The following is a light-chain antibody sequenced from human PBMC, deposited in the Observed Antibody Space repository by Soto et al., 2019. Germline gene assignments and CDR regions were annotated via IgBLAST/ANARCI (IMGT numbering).Light chain of an antibody. CDR2: EVS. Sequence: QSALAQPGSVSGSPGQSITISCTGTSSDVGVYNYVSWYQQHPGKAPKLMIYEVSNRPSGVSNRFSGSKSGNTASLTISGLQAEDEADYYCSSYTSSSTLYVFGTGTKVTVL. CDR1: SSDVGVYNY. J-gene: IGLJ1*01. V-gene: IGLV2-14*01. CDR3: SSYTSSSTLYV.